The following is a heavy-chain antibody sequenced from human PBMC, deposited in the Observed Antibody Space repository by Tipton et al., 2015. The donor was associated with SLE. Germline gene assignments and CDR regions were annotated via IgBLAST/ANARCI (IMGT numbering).Heavy chain of an antibody. CDR2: IYHSGNV. D-gene: IGHD2-21*01. CDR3: ARVSSSTRYSFPFDF. CDR1: GGSISSGSYY. V-gene: IGHV4-61*09. Sequence: TLSLTCTVSGGSISSGSYYWSWIRQPAGKGLEWIGEIYHSGNVNYKASLRSRVTLSIDKFRNQFSMMLTSVTAADTAVYYCARVSSSTRYSFPFDFWGQGVLVTVSA. J-gene: IGHJ4*02.